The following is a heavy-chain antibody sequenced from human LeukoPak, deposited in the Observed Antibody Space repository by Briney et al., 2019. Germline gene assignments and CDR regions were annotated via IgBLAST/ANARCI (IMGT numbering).Heavy chain of an antibody. V-gene: IGHV3-11*04. CDR1: GFTFSDYY. D-gene: IGHD2-15*01. Sequence: GGSLRLSCVASGFTFSDYYMSWIRQAPGKGLEWVSHISYSVSNIHYADSVKGRFTISRDNAKNSLYLQMNSLRAEDTAVYYCARDGDLVVAATGDPWGQGTLVTVSS. CDR3: ARDGDLVVAATGDP. CDR2: ISYSVSNI. J-gene: IGHJ5*02.